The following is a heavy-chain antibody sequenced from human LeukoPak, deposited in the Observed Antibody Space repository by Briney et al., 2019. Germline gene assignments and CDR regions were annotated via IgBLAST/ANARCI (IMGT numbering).Heavy chain of an antibody. D-gene: IGHD3-3*01. J-gene: IGHJ4*02. CDR3: ARGSGITIFGVVINHVFDY. Sequence: PSETLSLTCAVYGGSFSGYYWSWIRQPPGKGLEWIGEINHSGSTNYNPSLKSRVTISVGTSKNQFSLKLSSVTAADTAVYYCARGSGITIFGVVINHVFDYWGQGTLVTVSS. CDR2: INHSGST. V-gene: IGHV4-34*01. CDR1: GGSFSGYY.